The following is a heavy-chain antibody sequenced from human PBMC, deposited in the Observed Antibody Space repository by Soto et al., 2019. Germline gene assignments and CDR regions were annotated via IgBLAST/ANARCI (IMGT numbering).Heavy chain of an antibody. CDR1: GFTFSSYS. Sequence: EVQLVESGGGLVKPGGSLRLSCAASGFTFSSYSMNWVRQAPGKGLEWVSSISSSSSYIYYADSVKGRFTISRDNAKNSLYLQMNSLRAEDTAVYYCARDEGSLLPQLLTYYYYYMDVWGKGTTVTVSS. D-gene: IGHD2-2*01. CDR2: ISSSSSYI. V-gene: IGHV3-21*01. J-gene: IGHJ6*03. CDR3: ARDEGSLLPQLLTYYYYYMDV.